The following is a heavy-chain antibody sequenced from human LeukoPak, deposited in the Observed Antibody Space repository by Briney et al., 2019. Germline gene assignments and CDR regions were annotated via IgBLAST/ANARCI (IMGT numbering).Heavy chain of an antibody. Sequence: ASVKVSCKASGYTFTSYDINWVRQATGQGLEWMGWMNPNSGNTGYAQKFQGRVTMTTDTSTSTAYMELRSLRSDDTAVYYCARSFYCTNGVCYYYYYGMDVWGQGTTVTVSS. CDR2: MNPNSGNT. CDR1: GYTFTSYD. J-gene: IGHJ6*02. D-gene: IGHD2-8*01. V-gene: IGHV1-8*01. CDR3: ARSFYCTNGVCYYYYYGMDV.